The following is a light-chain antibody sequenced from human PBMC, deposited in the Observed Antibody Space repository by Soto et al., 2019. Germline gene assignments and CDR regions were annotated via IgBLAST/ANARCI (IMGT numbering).Light chain of an antibody. V-gene: IGLV2-11*01. CDR3: SSYAGTYIL. CDR2: DVS. J-gene: IGLJ2*01. Sequence: QSVLTQPRSVSGSPGQSVTISCTGTSSDVGGYNYVSWYQQHPGKAPKVMIYDVSKRPSGVPDRFSGSKSGNTASLTISGLQAEDEADYYCSSYAGTYILFGVGTKVTVL. CDR1: SSDVGGYNY.